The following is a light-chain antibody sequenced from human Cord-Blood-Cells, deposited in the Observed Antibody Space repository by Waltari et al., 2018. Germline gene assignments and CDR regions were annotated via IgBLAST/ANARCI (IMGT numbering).Light chain of an antibody. V-gene: IGLV2-23*03. CDR1: SSDVGSYNL. CDR2: EGS. Sequence: QSALTQPASVSGSPGQSITISCTGTSSDVGSYNLVSWYQQHPGKAPKLMIYEGSKRPSGVSNRFSGSKSGNTASLTLSGLQAEDEADYYCCSYAGSSTFEVFGGGTKLTVL. CDR3: CSYAGSSTFEV. J-gene: IGLJ3*02.